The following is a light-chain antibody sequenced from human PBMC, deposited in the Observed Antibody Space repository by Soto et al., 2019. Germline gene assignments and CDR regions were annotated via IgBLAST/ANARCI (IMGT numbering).Light chain of an antibody. CDR2: GAS. CDR3: QQYGSSLFWT. CDR1: QSVSSSC. J-gene: IGKJ1*01. V-gene: IGKV3-20*01. Sequence: EIVWTQSPGTLSLSPGERATLSCRASQSVSSSCLAWYQQKPGQAPRLLIYGASSRATGIPDRFSGSGSGTDFTLTISRLEPEDFEVYYCQQYGSSLFWTFVQGTKVDIK.